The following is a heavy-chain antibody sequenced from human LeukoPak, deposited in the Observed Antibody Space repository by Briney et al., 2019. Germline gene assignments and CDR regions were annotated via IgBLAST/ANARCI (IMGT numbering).Heavy chain of an antibody. CDR2: IYYSGST. D-gene: IGHD5-18*01. CDR3: SGGNSYGYDY. CDR1: GGSISSSSYY. Sequence: PSETLSLTCTVSGGSISSSSYYWGWIRQPPGKGLEWVGSIYYSGSTYYNPSLKSRVTISVDTSKNQFSLKLSSVTAADTAVYYCSGGNSYGYDYWGQGTLVTVSS. V-gene: IGHV4-39*01. J-gene: IGHJ4*02.